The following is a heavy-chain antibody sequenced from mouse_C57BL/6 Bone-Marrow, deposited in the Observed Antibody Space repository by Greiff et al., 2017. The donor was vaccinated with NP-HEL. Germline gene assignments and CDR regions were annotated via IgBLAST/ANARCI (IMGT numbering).Heavy chain of an antibody. J-gene: IGHJ3*01. CDR2: IHPSDSDT. V-gene: IGHV1-74*01. CDR3: AILSLGYYVSSYPFAY. D-gene: IGHD1-1*01. CDR1: GYTFTSYW. Sequence: QVQLQQPGAELVKPGASVKVSCKASGYTFTSYWMHWVKQRPGQGLEWIGRIHPSDSDTNYNQKFKGKATLPVAKSSSTAYMQLSSLTSEDSAVYYCAILSLGYYVSSYPFAYWGQGTLVTVSA.